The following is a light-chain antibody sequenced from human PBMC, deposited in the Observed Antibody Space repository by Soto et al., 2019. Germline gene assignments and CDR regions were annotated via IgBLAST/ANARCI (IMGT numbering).Light chain of an antibody. CDR2: DVS. V-gene: IGLV2-14*01. CDR3: SSYTSSSIVV. J-gene: IGLJ2*01. Sequence: QSALTQPASVSGSPGQSITISCTGTSRDVGGYNYVSWYQQHPGKAPKLMIYDVSNRPSGVSNRFSGSKSDNTASLTISGLQAEYEDDYYCSSYTSSSIVVFGGGTKVTVL. CDR1: SRDVGGYNY.